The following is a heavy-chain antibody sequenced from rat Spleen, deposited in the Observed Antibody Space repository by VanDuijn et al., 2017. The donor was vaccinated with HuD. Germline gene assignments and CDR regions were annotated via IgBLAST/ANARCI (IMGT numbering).Heavy chain of an antibody. CDR3: TGNRHSPGVLDA. CDR1: GFSLTSYH. D-gene: IGHD1-4*01. CDR2: VSSGGGT. J-gene: IGHJ4*01. V-gene: IGHV2S12*01. Sequence: QVQLKESGPGLVQPSQTLSLTCTVSGFSLTSYHVSWVRQPPGKGLEWSAAVSSGGGTYYNSGLKSRLSISMDTSKSQVFLKMNSLQTEDTAIYFCTGNRHSPGVLDAWGQGASVTVSS.